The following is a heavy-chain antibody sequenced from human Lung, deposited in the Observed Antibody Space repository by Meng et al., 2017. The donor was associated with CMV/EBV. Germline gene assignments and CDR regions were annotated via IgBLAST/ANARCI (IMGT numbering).Heavy chain of an antibody. CDR1: GYIFTSYF. J-gene: IGHJ4*02. CDR2: INPSGGRT. CDR3: ARGRGPSGSWYIDY. D-gene: IGHD6-13*01. Sequence: ASVXVSXKADGYIFTSYFIHWVRQAPGQGLEWMGKINPSGGRTTYAQKFQGRVIMTRNTSTSTIYMEVSSLRSDDTAVYYCARGRGPSGSWYIDYWGQGTLVTVSS. V-gene: IGHV1-46*01.